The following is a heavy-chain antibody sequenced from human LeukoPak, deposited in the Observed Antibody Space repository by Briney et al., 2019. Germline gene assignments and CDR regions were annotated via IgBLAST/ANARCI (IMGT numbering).Heavy chain of an antibody. D-gene: IGHD3-3*01. V-gene: IGHV3-23*01. CDR2: ISGSGGST. Sequence: GGSLRLSCAASGFTFSSYAMSWVRPAPGKGLEWVSAISGSGGSTYYADSVKGRFTISRDNSKNTLYLQMNSLRAEDTAVYYCAKGTVGITIFGVGLFFDYWGQGTLVTVSS. J-gene: IGHJ4*02. CDR3: AKGTVGITIFGVGLFFDY. CDR1: GFTFSSYA.